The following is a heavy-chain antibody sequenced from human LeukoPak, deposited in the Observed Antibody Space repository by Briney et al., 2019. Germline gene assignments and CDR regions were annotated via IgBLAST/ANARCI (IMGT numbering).Heavy chain of an antibody. Sequence: ASETLSLTCTVSGGSVSSGSYYWSWIRQPPGKGLEWIGYIYYSGSTNYNPSLKSRVTISVDRSKNQFSLKLSSVTAADTAVYYCARGRDSSGYPIPFFDYWGQGTLVTVSS. J-gene: IGHJ4*02. CDR1: GGSVSSGSYY. V-gene: IGHV4-61*01. CDR3: ARGRDSSGYPIPFFDY. CDR2: IYYSGST. D-gene: IGHD3-22*01.